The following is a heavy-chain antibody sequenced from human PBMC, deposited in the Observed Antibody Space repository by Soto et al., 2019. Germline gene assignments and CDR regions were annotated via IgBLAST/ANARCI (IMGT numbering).Heavy chain of an antibody. V-gene: IGHV2-5*02. CDR2: IYWDDNK. CDR3: VHRGRSSGLGGDNWFDP. D-gene: IGHD6-19*01. J-gene: IGHJ5*02. CDR1: GFSLSTSPVA. Sequence: QITLKESGPPLVKPTQTLTLTCTFSGFSLSTSPVAVGWIRQPPGKALEWLAIIYWDDNKHYSPSLKSRLTITKDTSKNQVVLTMTNMDPVDTATYYCVHRGRSSGLGGDNWFDPWGQGTLVTVSS.